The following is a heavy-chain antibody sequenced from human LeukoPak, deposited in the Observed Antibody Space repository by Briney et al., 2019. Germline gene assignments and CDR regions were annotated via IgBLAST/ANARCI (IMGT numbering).Heavy chain of an antibody. CDR3: AKRDSSGLYYFDY. D-gene: IGHD3-22*01. CDR1: GYSFTSFW. V-gene: IGHV5-51*01. J-gene: IGHJ4*02. CDR2: IYPGDSDT. Sequence: GESLKISCRGSGYSFTSFWIAWVRQLPGKGLEWMGIIYPGDSDTRYSPSFQGQVTISADKSISTAYLQWSSLKASDTAMYYCAKRDSSGLYYFDYWGQGTLATVSS.